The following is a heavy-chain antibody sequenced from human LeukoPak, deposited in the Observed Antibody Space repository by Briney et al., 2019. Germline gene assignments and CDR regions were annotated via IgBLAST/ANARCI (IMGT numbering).Heavy chain of an antibody. D-gene: IGHD3-22*01. Sequence: PGGSLRLSCAASGFTFSGYWMSWVRQAPGKGLEWVANIKQDGSEKYYVDSVKGRFTISRDNAKNSLYLQMNSLRAEDTAVYYCARDQIPYYYDSSGYSDAFDIWGQGTMVTVSS. CDR3: ARDQIPYYYDSSGYSDAFDI. V-gene: IGHV3-7*01. CDR1: GFTFSGYW. CDR2: IKQDGSEK. J-gene: IGHJ3*02.